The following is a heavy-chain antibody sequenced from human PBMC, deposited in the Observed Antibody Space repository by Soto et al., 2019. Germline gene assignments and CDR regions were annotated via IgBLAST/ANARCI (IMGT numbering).Heavy chain of an antibody. V-gene: IGHV3-23*01. D-gene: IGHD3-22*01. CDR3: AKAPRTLTMIVPGDDYYGMDV. CDR2: ISGSGGST. CDR1: GFTFSSYA. Sequence: GGSLRLSCAASGFTFSSYAMSWVRQAPGKGLEWVSAISGSGGSTYYADSVKGRFTISRDNSKNTLYLQMNSLRAEDTAVYYCAKAPRTLTMIVPGDDYYGMDVWGQGTTVTVSS. J-gene: IGHJ6*02.